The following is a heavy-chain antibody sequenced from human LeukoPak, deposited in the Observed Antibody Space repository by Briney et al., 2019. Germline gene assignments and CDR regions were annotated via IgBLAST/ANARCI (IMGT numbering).Heavy chain of an antibody. CDR3: ARDGDYDTDFDY. CDR2: INPNSGGT. V-gene: IGHV1-2*06. J-gene: IGHJ4*02. Sequence: ASVKVSCKASGYIFTGYYMHWVRQAPGQGLEWMGRINPNSGGTNYAQKFQGRVTMTRDTSISTAYMEVSRLRFDDTAVYYCARDGDYDTDFDYWGQGTLVTVSS. D-gene: IGHD4-17*01. CDR1: GYIFTGYY.